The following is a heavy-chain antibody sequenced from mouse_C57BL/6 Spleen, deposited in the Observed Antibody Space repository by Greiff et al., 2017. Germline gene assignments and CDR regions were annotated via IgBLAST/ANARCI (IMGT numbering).Heavy chain of an antibody. CDR2: FYPGSGSI. D-gene: IGHD2-5*01. J-gene: IGHJ4*01. V-gene: IGHV1-62-2*01. CDR3: ARHEGDYSNPYAMDY. CDR1: GYTFTEYT. Sequence: VQGVESGAELVKPGASVKLSCKASGYTFTEYTIHWVKQRSGQGLEWIGWFYPGSGSIKYNEKFKDKATLTADKSSSTVYMELSRLTSEDSAVYFCARHEGDYSNPYAMDYWGQGTSVTVSS.